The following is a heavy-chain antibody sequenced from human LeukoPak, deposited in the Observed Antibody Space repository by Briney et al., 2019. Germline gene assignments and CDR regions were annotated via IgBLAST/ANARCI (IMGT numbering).Heavy chain of an antibody. D-gene: IGHD3-10*01. CDR1: GFTFSNTY. Sequence: GGSLRLSCAASGFTFSNTYMSWDRQAPGKGLEWVGRIKHKAEGGTTDYAAPVKGRFTISRDDSRSSLFLQMNSLKTEDTAVYYCGTGSAFDVWGQGTMVTVSS. CDR3: GTGSAFDV. J-gene: IGHJ3*01. CDR2: IKHKAEGGTT. V-gene: IGHV3-15*01.